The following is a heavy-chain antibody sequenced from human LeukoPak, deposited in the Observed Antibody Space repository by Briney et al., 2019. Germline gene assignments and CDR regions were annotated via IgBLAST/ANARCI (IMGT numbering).Heavy chain of an antibody. D-gene: IGHD6-25*01. CDR2: ISSSSSYI. J-gene: IGHJ3*02. CDR1: GFTFSSYS. Sequence: GGSLRLSCAASGFTFSSYSMNWVRQAPGKGLEWVSSISSSSSYIYYADSVKGRFTISRDDAKNSLYLQMNSLRAEDTAVYYCARRLAERSSDDAFDIWGQGTMVTVSS. V-gene: IGHV3-21*01. CDR3: ARRLAERSSDDAFDI.